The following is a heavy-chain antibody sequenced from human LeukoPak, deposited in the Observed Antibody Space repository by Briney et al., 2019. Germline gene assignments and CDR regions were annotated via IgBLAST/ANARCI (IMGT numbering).Heavy chain of an antibody. CDR3: ARDQGAYYYGSVLDY. Sequence: PGGSLRLSCAASGFTFSTYGMHWDRQAPAKGLERVTFIRSDANKKYYADSVKGRFAISRDTSKNTLYLQMNSLNAEDTAVYYCARDQGAYYYGSVLDYWGQGTLVTVSS. CDR1: GFTFSTYG. CDR2: IRSDANKK. J-gene: IGHJ4*02. V-gene: IGHV3-30*02. D-gene: IGHD3-10*01.